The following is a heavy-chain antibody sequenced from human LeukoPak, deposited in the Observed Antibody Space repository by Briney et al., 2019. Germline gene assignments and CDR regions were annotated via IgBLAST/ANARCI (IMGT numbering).Heavy chain of an antibody. Sequence: ASVKVSCTASGYTFTSYNINRVRHAPGQGLEWMGGINPNKGNTRYAQKFQGRVTMTRNTSISTAYMELTSLRSEDTAVYYCARMYYCDRSSVNWFDPWGQGTLVTVSS. CDR3: ARMYYCDRSSVNWFDP. CDR1: GYTFTSYN. V-gene: IGHV1-8*01. CDR2: INPNKGNT. J-gene: IGHJ5*02. D-gene: IGHD3-22*01.